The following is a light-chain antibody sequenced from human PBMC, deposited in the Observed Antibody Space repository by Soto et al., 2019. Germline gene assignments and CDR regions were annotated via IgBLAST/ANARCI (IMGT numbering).Light chain of an antibody. CDR3: KQYNKWPPTWT. J-gene: IGKJ1*01. V-gene: IGKV3-15*01. CDR2: GEY. CDR1: QSVSSN. Sequence: EIVMTQCPATLSVSPGEXAXXSCTASQSVSSNSEWYQKKHGKAPSLLIYGEYNRATGIPARFSGSGSGKEFTLTIRSLQSEDFAVYYCKQYNKWPPTWTFGQGTKVDIK.